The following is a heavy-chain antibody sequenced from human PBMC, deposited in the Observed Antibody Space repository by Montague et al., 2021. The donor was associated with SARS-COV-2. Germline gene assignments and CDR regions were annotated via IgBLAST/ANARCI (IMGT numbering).Heavy chain of an antibody. D-gene: IGHD2-8*02. CDR2: INQSGDI. CDR3: ARGQQGVNMVLVVIGFYYYMDV. V-gene: IGHV4-34*01. CDR1: GGSFSGNY. J-gene: IGHJ6*03. Sequence: SETLSLTCAVHGGSFSGNYWSWVRQPPGEGLQWIGEINQSGDINYNPSLKSRVTISVDTSRNQFSLKLTSVTAADTAVYFCARGQQGVNMVLVVIGFYYYMDVWGKGTTVTVSS.